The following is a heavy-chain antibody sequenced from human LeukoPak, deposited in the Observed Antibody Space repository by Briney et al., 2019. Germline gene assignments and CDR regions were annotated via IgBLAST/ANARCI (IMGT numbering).Heavy chain of an antibody. Sequence: GGSLRLSCAASGFTFSSYWMSWVRQAPGKGLEWVSVIYSGGSTYYADSVKGRFAISRDNSKNTLYLQMNSLRAEDTAVYYCASDYYDSRGPLGYWGQGTLVTVSS. CDR3: ASDYYDSRGPLGY. D-gene: IGHD3-22*01. CDR2: IYSGGST. V-gene: IGHV3-66*01. J-gene: IGHJ4*02. CDR1: GFTFSSYW.